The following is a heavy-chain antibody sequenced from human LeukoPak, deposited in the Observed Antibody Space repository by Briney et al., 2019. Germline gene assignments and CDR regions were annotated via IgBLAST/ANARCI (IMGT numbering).Heavy chain of an antibody. CDR3: ARDLQPRYYYYYMDV. CDR1: GSTFSSYA. V-gene: IGHV3-30*04. J-gene: IGHJ6*03. CDR2: ISYDGSNK. Sequence: GRSLRLSCAAPGSTFSSYAMHWVRQAPGKGLEWVAVISYDGSNKYYADSVKGRFTISRDNSKNTLYLQMNSLRAEDTAVYYCARDLQPRYYYYYMDVWGKGTTVTVSS. D-gene: IGHD5-18*01.